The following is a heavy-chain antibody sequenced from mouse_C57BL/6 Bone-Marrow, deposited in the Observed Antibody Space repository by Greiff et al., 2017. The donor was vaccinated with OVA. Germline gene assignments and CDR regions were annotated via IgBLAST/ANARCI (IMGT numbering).Heavy chain of an antibody. V-gene: IGHV2-2*01. CDR1: GFSLTSYG. Sequence: QVQLKESGPGLVQPSQSLSITCTVSGFSLTSYGVHWVRQSPGKGLEWLGVIWSGGSTDYNAAFISRLSISKDNSKSQVFFKMNSLQADATAIYYCARNSITTVWDYWGQGTTLTVSS. CDR3: ARNSITTVWDY. D-gene: IGHD1-1*01. CDR2: IWSGGST. J-gene: IGHJ2*01.